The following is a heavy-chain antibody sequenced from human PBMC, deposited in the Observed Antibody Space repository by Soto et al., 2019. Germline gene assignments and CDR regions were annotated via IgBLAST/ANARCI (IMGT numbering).Heavy chain of an antibody. CDR3: ARDGPKGIVVVPAAIDYGMDV. J-gene: IGHJ6*02. CDR2: INPSGGST. Sequence: ASVKVSFKASGYTFTSYYMHWLRQAPGQGLEWMGIINPSGGSTSYAQKFQGRVTMTRDTSTSTVYMELSSLRSEDTAVYYCARDGPKGIVVVPAAIDYGMDVWGQGTTVTVSS. CDR1: GYTFTSYY. D-gene: IGHD2-2*01. V-gene: IGHV1-46*01.